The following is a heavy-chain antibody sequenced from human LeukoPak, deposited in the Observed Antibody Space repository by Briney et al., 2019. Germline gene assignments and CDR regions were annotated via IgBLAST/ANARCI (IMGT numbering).Heavy chain of an antibody. CDR3: ARGKKEVVTAIRGGRIDY. J-gene: IGHJ4*02. Sequence: SETLSLTCTVSGGSISSSSYYWGWIRQPPGKGLEWIGSIYYSGSTYYNPSLKSRVTISVDTSKNQFSLKLSSVTAADTAVYYCARGKKEVVTAIRGGRIDYWGQRTLVTVSS. CDR1: GGSISSSSYY. D-gene: IGHD2-21*02. CDR2: IYYSGST. V-gene: IGHV4-39*07.